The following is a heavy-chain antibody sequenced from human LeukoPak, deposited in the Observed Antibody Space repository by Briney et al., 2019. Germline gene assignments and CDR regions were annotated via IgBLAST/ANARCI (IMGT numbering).Heavy chain of an antibody. Sequence: PSETLSLTCTVSGGSISSYYWSWIRQPPGKGLEWIGYIYYSGSTNYNPSLKSRVTISVDTSKNQFSLKLSSVTAADTAVYYCARAGDLYSYGYTFDYWGQGTLVTVSS. J-gene: IGHJ4*02. D-gene: IGHD5-18*01. CDR2: IYYSGST. CDR3: ARAGDLYSYGYTFDY. CDR1: GGSISSYY. V-gene: IGHV4-59*01.